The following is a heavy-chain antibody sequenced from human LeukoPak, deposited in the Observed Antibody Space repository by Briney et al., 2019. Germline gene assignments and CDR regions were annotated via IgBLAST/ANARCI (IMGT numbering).Heavy chain of an antibody. J-gene: IGHJ1*01. CDR2: IYYSGST. Sequence: PSETLSLTCTVSGASISSGDYYWSWIRQAPGKGLEWIGYIYYSGSTSYNPSLKSRVIISVDTSKNQFSLKLTSVTAADTAVYYCARGGAARLHFQNWGQGTLVTVSS. CDR1: GASISSGDYY. CDR3: ARGGAARLHFQN. V-gene: IGHV4-30-4*01. D-gene: IGHD6-6*01.